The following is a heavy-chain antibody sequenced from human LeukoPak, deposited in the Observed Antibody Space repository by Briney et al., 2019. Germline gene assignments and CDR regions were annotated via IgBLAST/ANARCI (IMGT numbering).Heavy chain of an antibody. D-gene: IGHD3-10*01. Sequence: YPGGSLRLSCAASEFTFSSYLMHWVRQAPGKGLVWVSRINSDGSSTSYADSVKGRFTISRDNAKNTLYLEMNSLRAEDTAVYFCARDLRDYYGSGSYYNALDYWGQGTLVTVSS. CDR1: EFTFSSYL. CDR3: ARDLRDYYGSGSYYNALDY. CDR2: INSDGSST. V-gene: IGHV3-74*01. J-gene: IGHJ4*02.